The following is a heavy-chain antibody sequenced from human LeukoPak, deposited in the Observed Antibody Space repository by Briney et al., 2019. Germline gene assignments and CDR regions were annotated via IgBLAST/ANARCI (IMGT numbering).Heavy chain of an antibody. CDR1: GYTLTELS. D-gene: IGHD3-22*01. J-gene: IGHJ4*02. CDR3: AREPVYYDSSGYYQGGPFDY. CDR2: INPNSGGT. Sequence: ASVKVSCKVSGYTLTELSMHWVRQAPGQGLEWMGWINPNSGGTNYAQKFQGRVTMTRDTSISTAYMELSRLRSDDTAAYYCAREPVYYDSSGYYQGGPFDYWGQGTLVTVSS. V-gene: IGHV1-2*02.